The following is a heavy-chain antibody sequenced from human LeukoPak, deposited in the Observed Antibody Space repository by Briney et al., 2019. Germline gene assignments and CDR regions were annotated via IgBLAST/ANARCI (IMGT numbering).Heavy chain of an antibody. J-gene: IGHJ6*03. CDR2: IRYDGSEK. D-gene: IGHD2-15*01. CDR3: AKDAWRCSGSSCPQYYYYMDV. CDR1: GFTFSTYG. V-gene: IGHV3-30*02. Sequence: PGGSLILSCAASGFTFSTYGIHWVRQAPGKGLEGVAFIRYDGSEKYYADSMKGRFTISRDNSKNTLYLQMNSLRTEDTAVYYCAKDAWRCSGSSCPQYYYYMDVWGKGTTVTVSS.